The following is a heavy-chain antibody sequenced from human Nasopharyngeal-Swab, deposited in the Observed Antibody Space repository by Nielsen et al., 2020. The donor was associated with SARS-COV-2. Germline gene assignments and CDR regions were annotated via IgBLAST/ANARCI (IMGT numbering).Heavy chain of an antibody. CDR1: GLTFCSYD. CDR3: ARDLLYYDFWSGYSPYFDY. CDR2: ISSSSSYI. Sequence: GGSLRLSCAASGLTFCSYDMNWVPQAPGKGLEWVSSISSSSSYIYYADSVKGRFTISRDNAKNSLYLQMNSLRAEDTAVYYCARDLLYYDFWSGYSPYFDYWGQGTLVTVSS. J-gene: IGHJ4*02. V-gene: IGHV3-21*01. D-gene: IGHD3-3*01.